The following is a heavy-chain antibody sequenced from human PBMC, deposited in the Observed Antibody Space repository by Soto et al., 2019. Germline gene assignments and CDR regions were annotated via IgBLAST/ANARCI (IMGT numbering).Heavy chain of an antibody. J-gene: IGHJ5*02. D-gene: IGHD5-18*01. V-gene: IGHV1-2*02. CDR1: GYTFTGYY. Sequence: ASVQVSCKASGYTFTGYYMHWVRQAPGQGLEWMGWINPNSGGTNYAQKFQGRVTMTRDTSISTAYMELSRLRSDDTAVYYCARVLEPEWIQLNNWFDPWGQGTLVTVSS. CDR3: ARVLEPEWIQLNNWFDP. CDR2: INPNSGGT.